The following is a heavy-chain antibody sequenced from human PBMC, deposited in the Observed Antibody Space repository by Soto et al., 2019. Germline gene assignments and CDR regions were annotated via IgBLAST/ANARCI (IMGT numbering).Heavy chain of an antibody. Sequence: QLQLQESGPGLVKPSETLSLTCTVSGGSISSNNYYWGWIRQPPGKGLEWIGSVYYSGSTYYNPSLTSRFTISVDTSKNQFSLRLSSVTAADTAVYYCARPYYYDNTGHPDAFDIWGQGTMVTVSS. J-gene: IGHJ3*02. CDR2: VYYSGST. CDR3: ARPYYYDNTGHPDAFDI. CDR1: GGSISSNNYY. D-gene: IGHD3-22*01. V-gene: IGHV4-39*01.